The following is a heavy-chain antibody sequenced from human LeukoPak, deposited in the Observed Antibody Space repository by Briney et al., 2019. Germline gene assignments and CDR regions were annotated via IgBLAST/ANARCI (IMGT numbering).Heavy chain of an antibody. J-gene: IGHJ5*02. D-gene: IGHD6-19*01. Sequence: PGGSLRLSCAASGFTFSSYAMSWVRQAPGKGLEWVSGISGSGGGTYYADSVKGRFTISRDNSKNMLYLQMNSVRAEDTAVYYCVKDPDSGWNNWFDPRGQGTLVTVSS. CDR3: VKDPDSGWNNWFDP. V-gene: IGHV3-23*01. CDR2: ISGSGGGT. CDR1: GFTFSSYA.